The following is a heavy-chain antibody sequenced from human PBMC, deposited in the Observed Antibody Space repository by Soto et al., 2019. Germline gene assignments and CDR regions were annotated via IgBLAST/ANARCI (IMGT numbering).Heavy chain of an antibody. CDR3: ATVTIFGVPIIWNWFDP. J-gene: IGHJ5*02. D-gene: IGHD3-3*01. CDR2: IYSSGSA. Sequence: SETLSLTCPVSGGSVTSVSYYWGWLRQPPGKGLEWIGLIYSSGSAYYNPSLKSRVTMSVDRSKNRFSLNLTSVTAADTAVYFCATVTIFGVPIIWNWFDPWGQGTLVTVSS. V-gene: IGHV4-39*01. CDR1: GGSVTSVSYY.